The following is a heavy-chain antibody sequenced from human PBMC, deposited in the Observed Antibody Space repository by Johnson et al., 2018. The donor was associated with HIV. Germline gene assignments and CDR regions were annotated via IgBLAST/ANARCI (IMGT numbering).Heavy chain of an antibody. CDR3: ARVTMIVVVMQAFDI. D-gene: IGHD3-22*01. CDR1: GFTFSSYA. Sequence: QEQLVESGGGVVQPGRSLRLSCAASGFTFSSYAMHWVRQAPGKGLEWVAVISYDGSNKYYADSVKGRFTISRDNSKNTLYLQMNSLRAEDTAVYYCARVTMIVVVMQAFDIWGQGTMVTVSS. J-gene: IGHJ3*02. CDR2: ISYDGSNK. V-gene: IGHV3-30-3*01.